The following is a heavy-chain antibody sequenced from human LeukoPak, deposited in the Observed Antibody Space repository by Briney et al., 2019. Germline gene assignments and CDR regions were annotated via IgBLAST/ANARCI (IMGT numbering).Heavy chain of an antibody. CDR3: ARPATGYCSSAGCHWDS. CDR1: RFRLSTHR. D-gene: IGHD2-2*01. Sequence: GCAVRVSCPPSRFRLSTHRMHEVDPAAGKGVTGVSSINPSSNFIHYAEAVRGRFTISRDNAKNSLYLQMNSLGAQDTAVYYCARPATGYCSSAGCHWDSWGQGTLVTVSS. CDR2: INPSSNFI. J-gene: IGHJ4*02. V-gene: IGHV3-21*01.